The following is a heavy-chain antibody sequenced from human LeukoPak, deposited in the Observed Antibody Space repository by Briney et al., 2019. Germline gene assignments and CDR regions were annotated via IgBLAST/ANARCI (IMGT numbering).Heavy chain of an antibody. J-gene: IGHJ4*02. CDR1: GYTFTGYY. Sequence: GASVKVSCKASGYTFTGYYMHWVRQAPGQGLEWMGWINPNSGGTNYAQKFQGRVTMTRDTSISTAYMELSRLRSDDTAVYYCGVGDFWSGYQSGYSYESLDYWGQGTLVTVSS. D-gene: IGHD3-3*01. CDR3: GVGDFWSGYQSGYSYESLDY. CDR2: INPNSGGT. V-gene: IGHV1-2*02.